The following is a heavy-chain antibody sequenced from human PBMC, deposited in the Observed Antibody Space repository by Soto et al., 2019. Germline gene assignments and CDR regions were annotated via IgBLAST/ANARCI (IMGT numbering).Heavy chain of an antibody. CDR2: TYYRSKWYN. D-gene: IGHD3-10*01. V-gene: IGHV6-1*01. J-gene: IGHJ5*02. Sequence: SQTLSLTCAISGDSVSSNIAAWNWIRQSPSRGLEWLGRTYYRSKWYNDYAVAVKSRITIYPDTSKNQFSLQLSSVTPEDTAVYYCARGQITMVRGVGYWFDPWGQGSLVTVSS. CDR3: ARGQITMVRGVGYWFDP. CDR1: GDSVSSNIAA.